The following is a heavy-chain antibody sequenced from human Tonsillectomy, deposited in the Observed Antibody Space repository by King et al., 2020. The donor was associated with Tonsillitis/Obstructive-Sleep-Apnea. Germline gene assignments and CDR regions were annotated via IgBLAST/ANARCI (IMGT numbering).Heavy chain of an antibody. V-gene: IGHV4-34*01. D-gene: IGHD2-2*03. J-gene: IGHJ6*02. Sequence: VQLQQWGAGLLKPSETLSLTCAVYGGSFSGYYWSWIRQPPGKGLEWIGEINHSGSTKYNPSLKSRVTISVDKSKNQFSLKVRSVTAAATAVFYCARSVDIVVEPAALRPPYYYYGMVVWGQGATVTVS. CDR1: GGSFSGYY. CDR2: INHSGST. CDR3: ARSVDIVVEPAALRPPYYYYGMVV.